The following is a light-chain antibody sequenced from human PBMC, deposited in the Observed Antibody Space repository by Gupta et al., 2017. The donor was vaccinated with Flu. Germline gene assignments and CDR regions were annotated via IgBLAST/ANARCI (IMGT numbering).Light chain of an antibody. V-gene: IGLV2-14*01. J-gene: IGLJ2*01. CDR2: DIT. Sequence: QSALAQPASVSGSPRQSIAISCTETSSDVGDYDSVSWYQQHPGKAPKLIMYDITNRPSGVSSRFSCAKSGNTASPTISGLQFEDEADYYCCSSKNDNALIGVFGGGTKLTVL. CDR3: CSSKNDNALIGV. CDR1: SSDVGDYDS.